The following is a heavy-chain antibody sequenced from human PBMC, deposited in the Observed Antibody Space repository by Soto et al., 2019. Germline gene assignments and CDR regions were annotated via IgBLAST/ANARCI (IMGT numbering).Heavy chain of an antibody. V-gene: IGHV1-18*01. Sequence: GASVKVSCKASGYTFISNVISWVRQAPGQGLEWMGWISAYNGNTNYAQKLQGRVTMTTDTYTSTAYMELRSLRSDDTAVYYCAREGFGSDSPGYYFDHWGQGTLVTVSS. D-gene: IGHD1-26*01. CDR3: AREGFGSDSPGYYFDH. CDR2: ISAYNGNT. CDR1: GYTFISNV. J-gene: IGHJ4*02.